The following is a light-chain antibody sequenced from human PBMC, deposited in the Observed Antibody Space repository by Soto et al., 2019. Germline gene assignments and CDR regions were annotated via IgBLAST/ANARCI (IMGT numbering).Light chain of an antibody. CDR1: SSDVGAYNY. CDR2: EVS. Sequence: QSALAQPASVSGSPGQSVTISCTGTSSDVGAYNYVSWYQLHPGKAPKLLISEVSNRPSGVSSRFSGSKSGNTASLTISGLQAEDEADYYCATWDDTLNGRVFGGGTKVTVL. V-gene: IGLV2-14*01. J-gene: IGLJ3*02. CDR3: ATWDDTLNGRV.